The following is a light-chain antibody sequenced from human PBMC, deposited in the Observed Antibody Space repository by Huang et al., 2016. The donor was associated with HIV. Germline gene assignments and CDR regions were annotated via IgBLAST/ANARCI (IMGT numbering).Light chain of an antibody. J-gene: IGKJ2*01. CDR2: GAS. CDR1: QSVSSN. Sequence: EVVMKQSPATLSVSPGERATLSCRASQSVSSNLAWYQQKPGQAPRLLIYGASTMATGIAARFSGSGSGTELTLTISCLQSEKFAVYYCQQYNNWPPNTFGQGTKLEIK. CDR3: QQYNNWPPNT. V-gene: IGKV3-15*01.